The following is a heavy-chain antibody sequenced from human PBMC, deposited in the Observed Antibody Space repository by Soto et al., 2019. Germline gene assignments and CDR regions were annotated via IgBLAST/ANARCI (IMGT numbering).Heavy chain of an antibody. CDR2: ISAYNGNT. D-gene: IGHD3-22*01. J-gene: IGHJ4*02. CDR1: GYTFASYA. Sequence: ASVKVSCKASGYTFASYAISWMRQAPGQGLEWMGWISAYNGNTNYAQKLQGRVTMTTDTSTSTAYMELRSLRSDDTAVYYCARPKDYDDCLDLWGQGTLVTVSS. V-gene: IGHV1-18*01. CDR3: ARPKDYDDCLDL.